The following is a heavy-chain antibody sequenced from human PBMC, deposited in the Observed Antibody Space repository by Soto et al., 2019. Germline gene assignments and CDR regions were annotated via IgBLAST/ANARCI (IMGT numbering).Heavy chain of an antibody. CDR3: ATHYYDSSGYPDPAFDI. CDR1: GFTFSSYG. Sequence: PRGSLRLSCAASGFTFSSYGMHWFRQAPGKGLEWVAVIWYDGSNKYYADSVKGRFTISRDNSKNTLYLQMNSLRAEDTAVYYCATHYYDSSGYPDPAFDIWGQGTMVTVSS. D-gene: IGHD3-22*01. V-gene: IGHV3-33*01. CDR2: IWYDGSNK. J-gene: IGHJ3*02.